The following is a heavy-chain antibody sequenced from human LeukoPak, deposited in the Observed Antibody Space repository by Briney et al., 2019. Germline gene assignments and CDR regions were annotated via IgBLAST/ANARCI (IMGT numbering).Heavy chain of an antibody. J-gene: IGHJ4*02. Sequence: GGSLRLSCAASGFTFSSYAMHWVRQAPGKGLEWVAVISYDGSNKYYADSVKGRFTISRDNSKNTLYLQMNSLRAEDTAVYYCAKDIERVRGVINPAFDYWGQGTLVTVSS. CDR1: GFTFSSYA. V-gene: IGHV3-30-3*01. CDR2: ISYDGSNK. CDR3: AKDIERVRGVINPAFDY. D-gene: IGHD3-10*01.